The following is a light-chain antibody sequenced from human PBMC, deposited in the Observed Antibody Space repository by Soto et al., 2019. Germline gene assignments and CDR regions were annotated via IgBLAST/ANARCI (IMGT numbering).Light chain of an antibody. CDR2: WAS. CDR3: QQYYNTPLT. CDR1: QTVLSSSNNKNY. V-gene: IGKV4-1*01. J-gene: IGKJ4*01. Sequence: DIVMTQSPDSLTVSLGERAIINCRSSQTVLSSSNNKNYLAWYQQRPGQPPKLLIYWASTRQSGVPDRFSGSGSGTDFTLTISSLQAEDVAVYFCQQYYNTPLTFGGGTKVDIK.